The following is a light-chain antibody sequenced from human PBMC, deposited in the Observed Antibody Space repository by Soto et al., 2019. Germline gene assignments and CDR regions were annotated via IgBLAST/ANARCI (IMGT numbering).Light chain of an antibody. V-gene: IGLV2-14*03. CDR2: DVS. CDR3: SSYTSSSTYG. Sequence: SVLTRPASVSGSRGQSVTISCTGTSSDVGGYDFVCWYQHHPGKAPKLMIYDVSNRPSGVSNRFSGSKSGNTASLTISGLRPEDEADYYCSSYTSSSTYGFGTGTKVTVL. CDR1: SSDVGGYDF. J-gene: IGLJ1*01.